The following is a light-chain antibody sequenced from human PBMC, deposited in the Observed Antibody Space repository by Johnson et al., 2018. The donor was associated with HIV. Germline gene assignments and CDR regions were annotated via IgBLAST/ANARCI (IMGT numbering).Light chain of an antibody. CDR2: END. Sequence: QSVLTQPPSVSAAPGQKVTISCSGSSSNIGNNYVSWYQQLPGTAPKLLIYENDKRPSGIPDRFSGSKSGTSATLGITGLQTGDEADYYCGTWDTSLGAQYVFVSGTKV. J-gene: IGLJ1*01. CDR1: SSNIGNNY. CDR3: GTWDTSLGAQYV. V-gene: IGLV1-51*02.